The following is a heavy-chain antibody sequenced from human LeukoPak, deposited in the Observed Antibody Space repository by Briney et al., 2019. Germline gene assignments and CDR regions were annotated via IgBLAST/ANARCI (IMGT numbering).Heavy chain of an antibody. CDR3: ARTYGSGWYVDY. V-gene: IGHV3-48*01. Sequence: GGSLGLSCATSGFTLCSYIMNWVRQTPGKGVEWVLYISFDSSPIYYAPSVKGRFTISRDNAKNSLYLQMNSLRVEDTAVYYCARTYGSGWYVDYWGQGTLVTVSS. CDR2: ISFDSSPI. D-gene: IGHD6-19*01. J-gene: IGHJ4*02. CDR1: GFTLCSYI.